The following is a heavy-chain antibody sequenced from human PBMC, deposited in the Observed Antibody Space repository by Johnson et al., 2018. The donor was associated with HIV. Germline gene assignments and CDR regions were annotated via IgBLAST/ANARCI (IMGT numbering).Heavy chain of an antibody. Sequence: QVQLVESGGGVVQPGRSLRLSCAASGFTFSSYAMHWVRQAPGKGLEWVAVISHDGSHKYYADSVKGRFSLSRDNAKNTLYLQMNSLSAEDTAVYYCARGPSQLYWPDVAFDIWGQGTMVTVSS. D-gene: IGHD2-8*02. J-gene: IGHJ3*02. CDR2: ISHDGSHK. CDR3: ARGPSQLYWPDVAFDI. V-gene: IGHV3-30*04. CDR1: GFTFSSYA.